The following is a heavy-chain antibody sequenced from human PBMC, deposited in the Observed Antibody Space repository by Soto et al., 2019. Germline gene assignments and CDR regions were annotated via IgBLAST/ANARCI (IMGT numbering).Heavy chain of an antibody. Sequence: QLQLQESGPGLVKPSETLSLTCTVSGGSISSSSYYWGWIRQPPGKGLEWIGSIYYSGSTYYNPSLKSRVTISVDTSKNQFSLKLSSVTAADTAVYYCASKVVAAKVIDYWGQGTLVTVSS. D-gene: IGHD2-15*01. CDR2: IYYSGST. CDR1: GGSISSSSYY. V-gene: IGHV4-39*01. J-gene: IGHJ4*02. CDR3: ASKVVAAKVIDY.